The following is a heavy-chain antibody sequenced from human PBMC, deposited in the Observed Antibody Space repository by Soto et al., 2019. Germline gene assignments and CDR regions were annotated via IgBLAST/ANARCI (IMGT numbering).Heavy chain of an antibody. CDR1: GFTFINCA. CDR2: ISGTGRST. D-gene: IGHD6-19*01. J-gene: IGHJ4*02. V-gene: IGHV3-23*01. CDR3: AKGNASGWYFFDY. Sequence: LRLSCEASGFTFINCAMSWVRQAPGKGLEWVSGISGTGRSTFYADSVKGRFTISRDNSKNTVYLQMNSLRAEDTAVYYCAKGNASGWYFFDYWGQGTLVTVSS.